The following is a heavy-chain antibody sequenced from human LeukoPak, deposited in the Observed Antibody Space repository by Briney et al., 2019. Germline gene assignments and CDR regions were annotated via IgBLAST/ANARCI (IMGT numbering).Heavy chain of an antibody. J-gene: IGHJ4*02. Sequence: GGSLRLSCAASGFTFSSYGMHWVRQAPGKGLEGVAVISYDGSNKYYADSVKGRFTISRDNSKNTLYLQMNSLRAEDTAVYYCARDIAAVIDYWGQGTLVTVSS. D-gene: IGHD6-13*01. CDR1: GFTFSSYG. V-gene: IGHV3-30*19. CDR3: ARDIAAVIDY. CDR2: ISYDGSNK.